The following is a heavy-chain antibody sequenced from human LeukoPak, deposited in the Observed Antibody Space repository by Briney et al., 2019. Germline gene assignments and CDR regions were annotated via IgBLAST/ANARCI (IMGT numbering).Heavy chain of an antibody. V-gene: IGHV1-8*01. CDR1: GYTFTSYD. Sequence: ASVKVSCKASGYTFTSYDINWVRQATGQGLEWMGWMNPNSGNTGYAQKFQGRVTMTRNTSISTAYVELSSLRSDDTAVYYCARDQGLRYCSGGSCLTTYYYMDVWGKGTTVTISS. D-gene: IGHD2-15*01. CDR3: ARDQGLRYCSGGSCLTTYYYMDV. CDR2: MNPNSGNT. J-gene: IGHJ6*03.